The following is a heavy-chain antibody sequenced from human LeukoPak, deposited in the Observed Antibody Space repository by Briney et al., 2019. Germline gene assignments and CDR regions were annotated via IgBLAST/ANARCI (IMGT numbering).Heavy chain of an antibody. J-gene: IGHJ5*02. Sequence: GGSLRLSCAASGFTFSSYAMHWVRQAPGKGLEWVAVISYDGSNKYYADSVKGRFTISRDNSKNTLYLQMNSLRAEDTAVYYCAEPPLAYSSSNNWFDPWGQGTLVTVSS. CDR2: ISYDGSNK. V-gene: IGHV3-30-3*01. D-gene: IGHD6-13*01. CDR1: GFTFSSYA. CDR3: AEPPLAYSSSNNWFDP.